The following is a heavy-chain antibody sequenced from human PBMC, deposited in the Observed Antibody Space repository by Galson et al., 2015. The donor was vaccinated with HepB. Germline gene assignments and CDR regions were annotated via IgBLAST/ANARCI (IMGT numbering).Heavy chain of an antibody. CDR3: AKSKGYCSSTSCFHYFDY. CDR1: GFTFSSYA. D-gene: IGHD2-2*01. V-gene: IGHV3-23*01. J-gene: IGHJ4*02. Sequence: SLRLSCAASGFTFSSYAMSWVRQAPGKGLEWVSAISGSGGSTYYADSVKGRFTISRDNSKNTLYLQMNSLRAEDTAVYYCAKSKGYCSSTSCFHYFDYWGQGTLVTVSS. CDR2: ISGSGGST.